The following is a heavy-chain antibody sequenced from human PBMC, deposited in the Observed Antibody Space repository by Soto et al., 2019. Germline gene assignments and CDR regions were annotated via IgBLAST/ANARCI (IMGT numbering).Heavy chain of an antibody. J-gene: IGHJ6*02. CDR3: AVRYCIVDVCLTPGFFETDV. CDR2: ISPYNGDT. Sequence: QVQLVQSGGEVKKPGASVKISCKASGYTFIRFGLNWVRQAPGQGPEWMGWISPYNGDTNYAQKFHDRVTMTTDTPTRTSYMELTIFRSDYTAVYYCAVRYCIVDVCLTPGFFETDVWGQGTTVSVSS. V-gene: IGHV1-18*01. D-gene: IGHD2-15*01. CDR1: GYTFIRFG.